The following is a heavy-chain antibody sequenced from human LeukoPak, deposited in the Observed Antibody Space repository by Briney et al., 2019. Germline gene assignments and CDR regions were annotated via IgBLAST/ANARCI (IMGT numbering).Heavy chain of an antibody. J-gene: IGHJ3*02. CDR3: AKDRATVVTFAFDI. V-gene: IGHV3-30*18. D-gene: IGHD4-23*01. CDR2: IWYDGSNK. CDR1: GFTFSGFG. Sequence: PGRSLRLSCAASGFTFSGFGMHGVRQAPGKGLEWVAVIWYDGSNKYYADSVKGRFTISRDNSKNTLYLQMNSLRAEDTAVYYCAKDRATVVTFAFDIWGQGTMVTVSS.